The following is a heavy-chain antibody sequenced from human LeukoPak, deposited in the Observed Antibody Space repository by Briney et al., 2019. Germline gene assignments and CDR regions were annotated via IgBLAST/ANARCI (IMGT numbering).Heavy chain of an antibody. D-gene: IGHD2-2*01. CDR2: ISYDGSNK. CDR1: GFTFSSYA. J-gene: IGHJ4*02. CDR3: AVGKGGHCRSISCYGHYFDY. V-gene: IGHV3-30*04. Sequence: GGSLRLSCAASGFTFSSYAMHWVRQAPGKGLEWVAVISYDGSNKYYAYSVKGRFTISRDNSKNTLYVRMNSLRAEDTAVYYCAVGKGGHCRSISCYGHYFDYWGQGTLVIVSS.